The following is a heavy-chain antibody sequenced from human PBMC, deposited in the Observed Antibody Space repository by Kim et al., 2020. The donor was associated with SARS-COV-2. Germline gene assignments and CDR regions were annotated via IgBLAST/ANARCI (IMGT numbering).Heavy chain of an antibody. CDR1: GYTFTSYA. D-gene: IGHD3-22*01. V-gene: IGHV7-4-1*02. J-gene: IGHJ4*02. CDR3: ARRDSYGYEYYDSSGRELDY. Sequence: ASVKVSCKASGYTFTSYAMNWVRQAPGQGLEWMGWINTNTGNPTYAQGFTGRFVFSLDTSVSTAYLQISSLKAGDTAVYYCARRDSYGYEYYDSSGRELDYWGQGTLVTVSS. CDR2: INTNTGNP.